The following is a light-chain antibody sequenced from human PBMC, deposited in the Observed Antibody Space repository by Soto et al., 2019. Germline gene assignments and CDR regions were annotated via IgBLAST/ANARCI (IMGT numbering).Light chain of an antibody. CDR3: SSYVGTNSYV. Sequence: QSVLTQPPSASGSPGQSVTISCTGTSSDVGGYNYVSWYQHHPGKAPKLIIYEVYKRPSGVPDRFSGSKSGNTAALTVSGLQAEDKADYYCSSYVGTNSYVFGTGTKVTVL. CDR1: SSDVGGYNY. V-gene: IGLV2-8*01. CDR2: EVY. J-gene: IGLJ1*01.